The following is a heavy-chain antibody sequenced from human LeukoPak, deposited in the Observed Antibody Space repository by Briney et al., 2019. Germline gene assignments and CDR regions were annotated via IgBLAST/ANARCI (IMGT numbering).Heavy chain of an antibody. J-gene: IGHJ6*02. Sequence: ASVKVSCKASGYTFTSSGISWVRQAPGQGLEWMGWISAYNGNTNYAQKLQGRVTMTTDTSTSTAYMELRSLRSDDTAVYYCARGSGDYGGVDYYYGMDVWGQGTTVTVSS. CDR1: GYTFTSSG. CDR2: ISAYNGNT. CDR3: ARGSGDYGGVDYYYGMDV. V-gene: IGHV1-18*01. D-gene: IGHD4-23*01.